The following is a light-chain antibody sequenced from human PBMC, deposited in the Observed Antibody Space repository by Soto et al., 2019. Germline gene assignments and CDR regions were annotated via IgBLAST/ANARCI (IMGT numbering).Light chain of an antibody. J-gene: IGKJ3*01. CDR1: QSVRSY. Sequence: EIVLTQSPATLSLSPGERATLSCRASQSVRSYLAWYQQKPGQAPRLLIYDASNRATGIPARFSGSGSGTDFTLTIISLEPEDFAVSYCQQRYNWNPEGTFGHGTKVDIK. V-gene: IGKV3-11*01. CDR2: DAS. CDR3: QQRYNWNPEGT.